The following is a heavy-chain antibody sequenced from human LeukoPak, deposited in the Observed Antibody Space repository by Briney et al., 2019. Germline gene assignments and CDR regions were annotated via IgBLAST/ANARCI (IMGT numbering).Heavy chain of an antibody. CDR3: ARDPITIFGVVIARFDY. V-gene: IGHV1-2*02. Sequence: ASVKVSCKASGYTFTGYYMHWVRQAPGQGLEWMGCINPNSGGTNYAQKFQGRVTMTRDTSISTAYMELSRLRSDDTAVYYCARDPITIFGVVIARFDYWGQGTLVTVSS. CDR1: GYTFTGYY. CDR2: INPNSGGT. J-gene: IGHJ4*02. D-gene: IGHD3-3*01.